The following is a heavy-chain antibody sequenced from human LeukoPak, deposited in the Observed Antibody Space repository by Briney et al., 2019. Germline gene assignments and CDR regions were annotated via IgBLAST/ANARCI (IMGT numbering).Heavy chain of an antibody. CDR3: ARYTRGYSYVFDY. D-gene: IGHD5-18*01. Sequence: SETLSLTCTVSGGSISSYYWSWIRQPPGKGLEWFGYIYYSGSTNYNPSLKSRVTISVDTSKNQFSLKLSSVTAADTAVYYCARYTRGYSYVFDYWGQGALVTVSS. CDR1: GGSISSYY. CDR2: IYYSGST. V-gene: IGHV4-59*08. J-gene: IGHJ4*02.